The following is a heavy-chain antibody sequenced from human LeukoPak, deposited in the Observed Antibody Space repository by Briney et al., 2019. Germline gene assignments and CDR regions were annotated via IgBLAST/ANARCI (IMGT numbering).Heavy chain of an antibody. V-gene: IGHV3-30*02. CDR1: GFTFSSYG. CDR2: IRYDGSNK. D-gene: IGHD2-2*01. CDR3: AKEWYCSSTSCDGVY. J-gene: IGHJ4*02. Sequence: QPGGSLRLSCAASGFTFSSYGMHWVRQAPGKGLEWVAFIRYDGSNKYYADSVKGRFTISRDNSKNTLYLQMNSLRAEDTAVYYCAKEWYCSSTSCDGVYWGQGTLVTVSS.